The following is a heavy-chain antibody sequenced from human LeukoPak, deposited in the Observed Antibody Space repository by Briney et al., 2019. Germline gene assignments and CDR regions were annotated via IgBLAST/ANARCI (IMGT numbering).Heavy chain of an antibody. CDR3: ARLYDIVVVPAADLWFDP. CDR2: IYYSGST. J-gene: IGHJ5*02. D-gene: IGHD2-2*01. CDR1: GGSISSHY. Sequence: PSETLSLTCTVSGGSISSHYWSWIRQPPGKGLEWIGYIYYSGSTNYNPSLKSRVTISVDTSKNQFSLKLSSVTAADPAVYYCARLYDIVVVPAADLWFDPWGQGTLVTVSS. V-gene: IGHV4-59*11.